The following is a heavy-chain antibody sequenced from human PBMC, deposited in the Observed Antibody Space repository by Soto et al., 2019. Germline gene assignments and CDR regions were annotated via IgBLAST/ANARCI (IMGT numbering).Heavy chain of an antibody. V-gene: IGHV5-51*01. D-gene: IGHD5-12*01. Sequence: PGESLKISCKVCGYSFPNYWIGWVRQMPGKGLEWMGIIYPGDSDIRYSPSFQGQVTISADKSISTAYLQWRSLKASDTAMYYCARRDGYKIDYWGQGTLVTVSS. J-gene: IGHJ4*02. CDR3: ARRDGYKIDY. CDR2: IYPGDSDI. CDR1: GYSFPNYW.